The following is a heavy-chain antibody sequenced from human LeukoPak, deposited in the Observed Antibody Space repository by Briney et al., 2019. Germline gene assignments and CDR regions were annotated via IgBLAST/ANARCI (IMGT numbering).Heavy chain of an antibody. D-gene: IGHD2-8*02. CDR1: GYTFTGFH. Sequence: GASVKVSCKTSGYTFTGFHLYWVRQAPGQGLEWLGWINPSTGGTNYAQKFQGRVTITRDTSISTLFLELSSLRYDDTAVYYCARSQAWSLFYYWGQGTLVTVSS. CDR2: INPSTGGT. J-gene: IGHJ4*02. CDR3: ARSQAWSLFYY. V-gene: IGHV1-2*02.